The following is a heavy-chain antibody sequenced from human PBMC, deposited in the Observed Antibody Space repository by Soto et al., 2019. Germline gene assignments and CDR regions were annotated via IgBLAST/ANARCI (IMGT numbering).Heavy chain of an antibody. CDR2: IYYSGST. CDR1: GGSISSYY. J-gene: IGHJ4*02. CDR3: ARAEYYDILTGYLIDY. V-gene: IGHV4-59*01. D-gene: IGHD3-9*01. Sequence: SETLSLTCTVSGGSISSYYWSWIRQPPGKGLEWIGYIYYSGSTNYNPSLKSRVTISVDTSKNQFSLKLSSVTAADTAVYYCARAEYYDILTGYLIDYSGQATLVTVSS.